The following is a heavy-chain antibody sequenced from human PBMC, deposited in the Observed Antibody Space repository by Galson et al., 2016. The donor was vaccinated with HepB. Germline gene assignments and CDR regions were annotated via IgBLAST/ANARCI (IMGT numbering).Heavy chain of an antibody. CDR2: TSHDGALK. J-gene: IGHJ4*02. CDR3: ARDSRGGGYSDH. D-gene: IGHD3-16*01. Sequence: SLRLSCAASGFSFSTYALHWVRQAPGQGLEWVAVTSHDGALKYYADSVTGRFTISSDNSRNTLYLQLDSLRSEDTAVYYCARDSRGGGYSDHWGQGTLVTVSS. CDR1: GFSFSTYA. V-gene: IGHV3-30*01.